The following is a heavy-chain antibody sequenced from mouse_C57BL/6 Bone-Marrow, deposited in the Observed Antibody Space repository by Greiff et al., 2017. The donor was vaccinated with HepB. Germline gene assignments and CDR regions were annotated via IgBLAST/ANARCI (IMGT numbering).Heavy chain of an antibody. D-gene: IGHD1-1*01. Sequence: VQLQQSGAELVRPGASVKLSCKASGYTFTDYYINWVKQRPGQGLEWIARIYPGSGNTYYNEKFKGKATLTAEKSSSTAYMQLSSLTSEDSAVYFCARMLPITAVVATDYWGQGTTLTVSS. CDR2: IYPGSGNT. V-gene: IGHV1-76*01. CDR3: ARMLPITAVVATDY. CDR1: GYTFTDYY. J-gene: IGHJ2*01.